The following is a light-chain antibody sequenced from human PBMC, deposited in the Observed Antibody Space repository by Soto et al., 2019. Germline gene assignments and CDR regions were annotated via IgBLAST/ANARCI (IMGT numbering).Light chain of an antibody. V-gene: IGKV1-39*01. Sequence: DIQMTQFPSSLSASVGDRVTITCRASQTVTHHLNWYQHKPGKAPKVLIYGASSLQSGVPSRFSGSGSGTEFTLTISNVQPEDFATYFCQQSYSPPWYTFGQGTKLEIK. CDR3: QQSYSPPWYT. CDR2: GAS. J-gene: IGKJ2*01. CDR1: QTVTHH.